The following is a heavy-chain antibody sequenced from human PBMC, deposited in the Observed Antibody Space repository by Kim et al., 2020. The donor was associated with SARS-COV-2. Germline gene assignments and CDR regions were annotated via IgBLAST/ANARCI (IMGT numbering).Heavy chain of an antibody. D-gene: IGHD5-12*01. CDR2: ISYDGSNK. V-gene: IGHV3-30*18. CDR3: AKGEGWLRFWSYYYYGMDV. Sequence: GGSLRLSCAASGFTFSSYGMHWVRQAPGKGLEWVAVISYDGSNKYYADSVKGRFTISRDNSKNTLYLQMNSLRAEDTAVYYCAKGEGWLRFWSYYYYGMDVWGQGTTVTVSS. CDR1: GFTFSSYG. J-gene: IGHJ6*02.